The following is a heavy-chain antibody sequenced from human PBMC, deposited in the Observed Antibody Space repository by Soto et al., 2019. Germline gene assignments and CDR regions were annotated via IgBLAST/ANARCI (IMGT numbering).Heavy chain of an antibody. CDR1: GYPFNIFG. J-gene: IGHJ4*02. V-gene: IGHV1-18*01. Sequence: ASVKVSCKASGYPFNIFGISWVRQAPGQGLEWMGWISARNGNTDYAQKVQGRVTMTTDTATSTAYMELRSLKSDDTSIYYCARAGAEVTSHFDYWGQRTLVTVSS. D-gene: IGHD2-21*02. CDR3: ARAGAEVTSHFDY. CDR2: ISARNGNT.